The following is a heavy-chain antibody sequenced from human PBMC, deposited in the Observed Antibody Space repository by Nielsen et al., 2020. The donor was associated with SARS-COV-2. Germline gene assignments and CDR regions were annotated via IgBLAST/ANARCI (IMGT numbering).Heavy chain of an antibody. CDR1: GFTFSSYA. J-gene: IGHJ1*01. CDR2: ISGSGGST. V-gene: IGHV3-23*01. D-gene: IGHD1-26*01. CDR3: AKAEREWEVQTPLHH. Sequence: GGSLRLSCAASGFTFSSYAMSWVRQAPGKGLEWVSAISGSGGSTYYADSVKGRFTISRDNSKNTLYLQMNSLRAEDTALYYCAKAEREWEVQTPLHHWGPGTLVSVSS.